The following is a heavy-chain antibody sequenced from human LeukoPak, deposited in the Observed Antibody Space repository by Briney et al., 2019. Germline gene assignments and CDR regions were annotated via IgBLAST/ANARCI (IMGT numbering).Heavy chain of an antibody. CDR2: ISSIGTYI. J-gene: IGHJ4*02. CDR3: ARGPDYYGGIGYYSEY. Sequence: GGSLSLSCAPSGLNFGSYSMSWVRLAAGEWREWVSSISSIGTYIYYADSVSGRFTISKDNARDSLFLQMNSLRDEDTAVYYCARGPDYYGGIGYYSEYWGQGTLVTVSS. CDR1: GLNFGSYS. V-gene: IGHV3-21*01. D-gene: IGHD3-22*01.